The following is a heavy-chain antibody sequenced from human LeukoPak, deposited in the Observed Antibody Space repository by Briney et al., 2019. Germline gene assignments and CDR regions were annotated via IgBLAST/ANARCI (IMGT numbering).Heavy chain of an antibody. CDR2: IIPIFGTA. J-gene: IGHJ5*02. CDR3: ARELRFLEWPKRGGGWFDP. V-gene: IGHV1-69*06. Sequence: GASVKVSCKASGGTFSSYAISWVRRAPGQGLEWMGGIIPIFGTANYAQKFQGRVTITADKSTTTAYMELSSLRSEDTAVYYCARELRFLEWPKRGGGWFDPWGQGTLVTVSS. CDR1: GGTFSSYA. D-gene: IGHD3-3*01.